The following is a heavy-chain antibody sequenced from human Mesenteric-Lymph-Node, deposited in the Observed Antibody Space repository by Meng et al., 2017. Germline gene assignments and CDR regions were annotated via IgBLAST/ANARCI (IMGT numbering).Heavy chain of an antibody. CDR2: IDDSGST. J-gene: IGHJ4*02. Sequence: QVHLQQAGTGLVKPSRTLSLTCGVSGVSISSNIRWTWVRQPPGKGLEWIGDIDDSGSTNYNPSLKSRVTVSVDTSKNQFSLKLNSVTTADTAMYYCARPRRWLQSEFDFWGPGTLVTVSS. CDR3: ARPRRWLQSEFDF. CDR1: GVSISSNIR. V-gene: IGHV4-4*02. D-gene: IGHD5-24*01.